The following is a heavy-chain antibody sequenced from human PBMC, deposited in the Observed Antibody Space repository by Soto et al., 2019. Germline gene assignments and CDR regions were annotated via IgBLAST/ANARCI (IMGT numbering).Heavy chain of an antibody. CDR2: FDPEDGET. V-gene: IGHV1-24*01. CDR3: ALAAYNYYGSGSYYHPWYY. J-gene: IGHJ4*02. Sequence: ASVKVSCKVSGYTLTELSMHWVRQAPGKGLEWMGGFDPEDGETIYAQKFQGRVTMTEDTSTDTAYMELSSLRSEDTAVYYCALAAYNYYGSGSYYHPWYYWGQGTLVTVSS. D-gene: IGHD3-10*01. CDR1: GYTLTELS.